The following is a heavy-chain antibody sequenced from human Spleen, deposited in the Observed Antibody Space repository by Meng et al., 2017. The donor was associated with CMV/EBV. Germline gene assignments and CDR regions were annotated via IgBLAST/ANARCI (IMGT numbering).Heavy chain of an antibody. CDR3: ATTLGATTDN. CDR1: GFTFGSYW. J-gene: IGHJ4*02. V-gene: IGHV3-48*04. CDR2: ISSSGHTV. Sequence: GGSLRLSCAASGFTFGSYWMSWVRQPPGKGLEWVSYISSSGHTVDYADSVKGRFTISRDNAKNSLFLHMNSLRAEDTAVYYCATTLGATTDNWGQGTLVTVSS. D-gene: IGHD1-26*01.